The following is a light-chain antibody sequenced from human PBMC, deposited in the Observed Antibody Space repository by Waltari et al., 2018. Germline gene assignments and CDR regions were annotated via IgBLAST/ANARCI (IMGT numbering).Light chain of an antibody. Sequence: QSVLTPPPSMSGTPGQRVTISCSGSNFNIGSNYVYWYQQFPGMAPQLLIYRNTERPSGVPDRFSASKAGASASLAISGLRSEDEADYHCAAWDDSLSGRVFSGGTKLTV. CDR3: AAWDDSLSGRV. CDR2: RNT. V-gene: IGLV1-47*01. J-gene: IGLJ2*01. CDR1: NFNIGSNY.